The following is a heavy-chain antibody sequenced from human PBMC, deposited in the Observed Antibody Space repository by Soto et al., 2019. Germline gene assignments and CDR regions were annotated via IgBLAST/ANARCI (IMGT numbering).Heavy chain of an antibody. CDR3: ASNDIFTGRNAFDI. D-gene: IGHD3-9*01. CDR2: IYYSGST. Sequence: QVQLQESGPGLVKPSQTLSLTCTVSGGSISSGDYYWSWIRQHPGKGLEWIGYIYYSGSTYYNPSLKSRVSISVDPSKNKFSLKLSFVTAADTAVYYWASNDIFTGRNAFDIWGQGTIVPVSS. CDR1: GGSISSGDYY. V-gene: IGHV4-31*03. J-gene: IGHJ3*02.